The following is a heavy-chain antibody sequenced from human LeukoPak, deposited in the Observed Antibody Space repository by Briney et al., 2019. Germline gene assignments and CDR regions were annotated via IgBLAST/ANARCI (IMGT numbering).Heavy chain of an antibody. Sequence: GESLKISCKGSGYSFTSYWIGWVRQMPGKGLEWMGIIYPGDSDTRYSPSFQGQVTISADKSISTAYLQWSSLKASDTAMYYRARHLEYYYDSSGYYLDYWGQGILVTVSS. CDR1: GYSFTSYW. CDR3: ARHLEYYYDSSGYYLDY. D-gene: IGHD3-22*01. J-gene: IGHJ4*02. V-gene: IGHV5-51*01. CDR2: IYPGDSDT.